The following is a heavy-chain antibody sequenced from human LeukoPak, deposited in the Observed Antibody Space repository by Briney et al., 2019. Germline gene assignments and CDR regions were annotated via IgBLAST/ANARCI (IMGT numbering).Heavy chain of an antibody. CDR3: AFTPQGYCSSTSCYELDY. CDR1: GFTFSSYA. D-gene: IGHD2-2*01. Sequence: GGSLRLSCAASGFTFSSYAMSWVRQAPGKGLEWVSAISGSGGSTYYADSVKGRFTISRDNSKNTLYLQMNSLRAEDTAVYYCAFTPQGYCSSTSCYELDYWGQGTLVTVSS. J-gene: IGHJ4*02. V-gene: IGHV3-23*01. CDR2: ISGSGGST.